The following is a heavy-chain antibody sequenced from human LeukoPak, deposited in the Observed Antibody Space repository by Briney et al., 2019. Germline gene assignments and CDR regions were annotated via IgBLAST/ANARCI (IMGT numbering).Heavy chain of an antibody. CDR2: ISSSSSTI. J-gene: IGHJ4*02. Sequence: GGSLRLSCAASGFTFSSYSMNWVRQAPGKGLEWVSYISSSSSTIYYADSVKGRFTISRDNAKNSLYLQMNSLRAEDTAVYYCARVDTMVRDDYWGQGTLVTVSS. CDR1: GFTFSSYS. CDR3: ARVDTMVRDDY. V-gene: IGHV3-48*01. D-gene: IGHD3-10*01.